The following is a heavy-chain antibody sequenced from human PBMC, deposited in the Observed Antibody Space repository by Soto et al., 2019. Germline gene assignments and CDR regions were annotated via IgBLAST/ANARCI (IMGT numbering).Heavy chain of an antibody. J-gene: IGHJ6*02. Sequence: TLSLTCTVSCGSISSGGYYWSWIRQHPGKGLEWIGYIYYSGSTYYNPSLKSRVTISVDTSKNQFSLKLSSVTAADTAVYYCARDNPIMTPEGDVWGQGTTVTVSS. CDR1: CGSISSGGYY. CDR2: IYYSGST. D-gene: IGHD2-15*01. V-gene: IGHV4-31*03. CDR3: ARDNPIMTPEGDV.